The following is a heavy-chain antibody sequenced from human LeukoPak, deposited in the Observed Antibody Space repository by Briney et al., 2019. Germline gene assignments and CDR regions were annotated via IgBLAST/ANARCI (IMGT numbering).Heavy chain of an antibody. J-gene: IGHJ4*02. CDR3: ARTVGRGPGGHFDY. D-gene: IGHD3-10*01. Sequence: ASVKVSCKASGYSFTSYGFSWMRQAPGQGLEWMGWISAYNGNTSYAQKFQGRVTMTTGTSTTTAYMELRSLRSDDTAVYYCARTVGRGPGGHFDYWGQGTLVIVSS. CDR2: ISAYNGNT. V-gene: IGHV1-18*01. CDR1: GYSFTSYG.